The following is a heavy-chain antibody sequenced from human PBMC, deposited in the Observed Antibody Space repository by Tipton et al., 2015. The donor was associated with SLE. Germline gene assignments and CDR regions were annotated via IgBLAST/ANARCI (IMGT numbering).Heavy chain of an antibody. D-gene: IGHD3-22*01. J-gene: IGHJ4*02. Sequence: TLSLTCTVSGDTIDGNTYFWDWIRQPPGKGLMLIGSISYSGATSYNPSLKSRVTISVDTSKNHFSLGLISVTAADTAVYYCARLAHYNSSWYLGVWGQGSLVTVSS. CDR1: GDTIDGNTYF. CDR3: ARLAHYNSSWYLGV. V-gene: IGHV4-39*07. CDR2: ISYSGAT.